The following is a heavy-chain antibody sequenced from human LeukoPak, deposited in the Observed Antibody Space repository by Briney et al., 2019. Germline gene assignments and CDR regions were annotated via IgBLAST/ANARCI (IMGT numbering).Heavy chain of an antibody. CDR1: GGSISRSSYY. J-gene: IGHJ6*04. D-gene: IGHD3-22*01. Sequence: SETLSLTCTVSGGSISRSSYYWGWIRQPPGKGLEWIGSIYHSGSTYYNPSLKSRVTRSVDASKNQFSLKPSSVTAADTAVYYGARDSITMIVVVTDRNHGLDVWGKGTTVTVSS. CDR2: IYHSGST. CDR3: ARDSITMIVVVTDRNHGLDV. V-gene: IGHV4-39*07.